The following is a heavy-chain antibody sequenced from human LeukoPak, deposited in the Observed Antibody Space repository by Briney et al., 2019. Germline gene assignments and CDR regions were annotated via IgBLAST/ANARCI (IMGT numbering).Heavy chain of an antibody. D-gene: IGHD6-13*01. Sequence: KPSETLSLTCTVSGGSISSYYWRWVRQPPGKGLEWVGDIYYSGSTNYNPSLKSRVTISVDTSKNQFSLKLSSVTAADTAVYYCARGVAAAGTFYYGMDVWGQGTTVTVSS. J-gene: IGHJ6*02. CDR1: GGSISSYY. CDR3: ARGVAAAGTFYYGMDV. V-gene: IGHV4-59*01. CDR2: IYYSGST.